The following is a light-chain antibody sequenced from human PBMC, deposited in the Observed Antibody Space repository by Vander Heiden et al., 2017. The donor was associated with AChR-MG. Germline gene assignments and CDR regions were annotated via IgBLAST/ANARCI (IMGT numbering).Light chain of an antibody. Sequence: SVLTQPASVSGSPGPSVTISCTGTSSDIGDYNYVSWYQQSPGKATKLMIYEVTNRPSGVSDRFSGSKSGNTASLTISGLQAEDEAYYYCSSYTTRSTVIFGGGTKLTVL. V-gene: IGLV2-14*01. J-gene: IGLJ2*01. CDR1: SSDIGDYNY. CDR3: SSYTTRSTVI. CDR2: EVT.